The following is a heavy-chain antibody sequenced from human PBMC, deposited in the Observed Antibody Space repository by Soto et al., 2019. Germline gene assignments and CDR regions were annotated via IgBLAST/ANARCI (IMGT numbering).Heavy chain of an antibody. CDR1: DFSISSGHY. V-gene: IGHV4-38-2*01. Sequence: PSETLSLTCAVSDFSISSGHYWGWIRQPPGKGLEWIGSIYHSGTTYNNPSLKSRVTMSVDKSKNQFSLKLSSVTAADTAVYYCARWRNDCSTTSCYHFDYWGQGT. D-gene: IGHD2-2*01. CDR3: ARWRNDCSTTSCYHFDY. CDR2: IYHSGTT. J-gene: IGHJ4*02.